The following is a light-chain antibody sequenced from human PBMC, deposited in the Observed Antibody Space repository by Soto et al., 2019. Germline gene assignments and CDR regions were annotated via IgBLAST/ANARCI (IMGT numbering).Light chain of an antibody. CDR3: SSCSSNSPYV. CDR2: AVS. CDR1: SSDVGGYNC. V-gene: IGLV2-14*03. Sequence: QSVLTQPASVSGSPGQSITISCTGTSSDVGGYNCVSWYQQHPGKAPKVMIYAVSDRPSGVSSRFSGSKSGNTASLTISGLQTEDEADYFCSSCSSNSPYVFGTGTKLTVL. J-gene: IGLJ1*01.